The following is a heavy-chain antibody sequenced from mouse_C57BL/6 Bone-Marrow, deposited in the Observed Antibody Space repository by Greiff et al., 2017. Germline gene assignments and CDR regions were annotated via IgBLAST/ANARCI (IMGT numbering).Heavy chain of an antibody. J-gene: IGHJ2*01. CDR3: TTYLTVTRGDY. Sequence: EVQLQQSGAELVRPGASVKLSCTASGFNIKDDYMHWVKQRTEQGLEWIGWIDPENGDTEYASKFQGKATITADTSSNTAYRQLSSLTSEDTAVYYCTTYLTVTRGDYWGQGTTLTVSS. V-gene: IGHV14-4*01. CDR2: IDPENGDT. D-gene: IGHD4-1*01. CDR1: GFNIKDDY.